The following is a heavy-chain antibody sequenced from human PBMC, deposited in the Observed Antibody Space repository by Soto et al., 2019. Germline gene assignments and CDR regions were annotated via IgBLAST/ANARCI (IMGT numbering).Heavy chain of an antibody. Sequence: QITLKESGPTLVKPTQTLTLTCTFSGFSLSTSGVGVGWIRQPPGKALEWLALIYWDDDKRYSPSLKSRLTITKDTSTHQVVLTMPNMDPVDTATYYCAHSVGGWYYFDYWGQGTLVTVSS. CDR2: IYWDDDK. CDR3: AHSVGGWYYFDY. CDR1: GFSLSTSGVG. V-gene: IGHV2-5*02. J-gene: IGHJ4*02. D-gene: IGHD6-19*01.